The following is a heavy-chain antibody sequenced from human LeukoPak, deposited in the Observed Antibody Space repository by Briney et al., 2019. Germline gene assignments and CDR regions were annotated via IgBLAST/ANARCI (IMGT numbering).Heavy chain of an antibody. Sequence: GGPLRLSCAASGFTXXXXXXXWVRQAPGXXLXXXXXIKSNTDGGTKVYDAPAXXXXAXSRKDSKKTLNRQKNSLKNKDTAVYYCTRYYGDYRPAFDIWGQGTMVTVSS. V-gene: IGHV3-15*01. CDR2: IKSNTDGGTK. J-gene: IGHJ3*02. CDR3: TRYYGDYRPAFDI. D-gene: IGHD4-17*01. CDR1: GFTXXXXX.